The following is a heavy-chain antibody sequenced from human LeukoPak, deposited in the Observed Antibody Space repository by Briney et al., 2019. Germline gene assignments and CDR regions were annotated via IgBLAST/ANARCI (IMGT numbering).Heavy chain of an antibody. V-gene: IGHV3-7*01. CDR1: GFTFSGEW. D-gene: IGHD7-27*01. J-gene: IGHJ4*02. CDR3: ARDLNWETY. CDR2: INPDGSEK. Sequence: RGSLRLSCAASGFTFSGEWMSWVRQGPRKGLRRGANINPDGSEKYYVDYVKGRFTISRGNAKNSLSLQMNSLRAEDTAVYYCARDLNWETYWGQGTLVTVSS.